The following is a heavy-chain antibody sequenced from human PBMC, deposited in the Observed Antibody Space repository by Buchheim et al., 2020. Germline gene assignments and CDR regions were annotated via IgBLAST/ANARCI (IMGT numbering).Heavy chain of an antibody. CDR2: ISGSGGST. V-gene: IGHV3-23*01. J-gene: IGHJ6*02. CDR1: GFTFSSYA. CDR3: ARLARDCTNGVCYPYYYYYYGMDV. Sequence: EVQLLESGGGLVQPGGSLRLSCAASGFTFSSYAMSWVRQAPGKGLEWVSAISGSGGSTYYADSVKGRFTISRDNSKNTLSVQMNSLRAEDTAVYYCARLARDCTNGVCYPYYYYYYGMDVWGQGTT. D-gene: IGHD2-8*01.